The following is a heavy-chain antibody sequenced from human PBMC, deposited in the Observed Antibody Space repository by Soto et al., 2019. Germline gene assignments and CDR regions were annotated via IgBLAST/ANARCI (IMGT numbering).Heavy chain of an antibody. V-gene: IGHV3-30-3*01. CDR3: ARDPPGYCSSTSCYTGAFDI. CDR2: ISYDGSNK. CDR1: GFTFSSYA. D-gene: IGHD2-2*02. J-gene: IGHJ3*02. Sequence: QVQLVESGGGVVQPGRSLRLSCAASGFTFSSYAMHWVRQAPGKGLEWVAVISYDGSNKYYADSVKGRFTISRDNSKNTLYLQMNSLRAEDTAVYYCARDPPGYCSSTSCYTGAFDIWGQGTMVTVSS.